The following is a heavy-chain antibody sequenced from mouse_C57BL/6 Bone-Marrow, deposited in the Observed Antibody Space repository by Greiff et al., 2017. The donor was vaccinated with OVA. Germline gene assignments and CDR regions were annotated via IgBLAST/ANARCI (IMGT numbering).Heavy chain of an antibody. CDR2: IYPRSGNT. D-gene: IGHD2-14*01. J-gene: IGHJ1*03. V-gene: IGHV1-81*01. CDR3: ARGRTWYVVYFDV. Sequence: QVQLQQSGAELARPGASVKLSCKASGYTFTSYGISWVKQRTGQGLEWIGEIYPRSGNTYYNEKFKGKATLTADKSSSTAYMELRSLTSEDSAVYFCARGRTWYVVYFDVWGTGTTVTVSS. CDR1: GYTFTSYG.